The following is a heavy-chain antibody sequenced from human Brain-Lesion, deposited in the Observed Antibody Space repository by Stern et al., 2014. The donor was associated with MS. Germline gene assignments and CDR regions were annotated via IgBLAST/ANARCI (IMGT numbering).Heavy chain of an antibody. CDR1: GGSISSGGYY. J-gene: IGHJ6*02. Sequence: QVQLQESGPGLVKPSQTLSLSCTVSGGSISSGGYYWSWIRQPAGKGLEWIGRIFNSGSPSYHPSLKSRVTISIDTSKNQFSLRLTSMTAADTAVYYCARGRVVPGFQYYATDVWGQGTTVIVSS. CDR3: ARGRVVPGFQYYATDV. CDR2: IFNSGSP. D-gene: IGHD2-2*01. V-gene: IGHV4-61*02.